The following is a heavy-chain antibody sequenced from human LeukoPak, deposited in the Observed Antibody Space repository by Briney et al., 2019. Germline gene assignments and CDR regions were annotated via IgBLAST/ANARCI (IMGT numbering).Heavy chain of an antibody. V-gene: IGHV4-38-2*02. CDR1: GYSISSGYY. J-gene: IGHJ4*02. CDR3: ARTRRPKWLRLMPRHYFDY. D-gene: IGHD5-12*01. Sequence: PSETLSLTCTVSGYSISSGYYWGWIRQPPGKGLEWIGSIYHSGRTFYNPSLKSRVTISVDTSKNQFSLKLTSVTAADTAVYYCARTRRPKWLRLMPRHYFDYWGQGTLVTVSS. CDR2: IYHSGRT.